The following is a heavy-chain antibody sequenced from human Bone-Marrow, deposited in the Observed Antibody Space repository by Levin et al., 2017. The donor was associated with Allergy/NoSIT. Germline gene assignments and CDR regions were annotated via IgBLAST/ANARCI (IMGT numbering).Heavy chain of an antibody. CDR2: INPKTGGT. CDR3: ARVDRHRAGPFDN. Sequence: GASVKVSCRPSGYSFTDSYLHWVRQAPGLGLEWLGWINPKTGGTNYAQKFQGRVTMTRDTSINTAYLDLTGLRSDDTAIYYCARVDRHRAGPFDNWGQGTLVTVSS. V-gene: IGHV1-2*02. D-gene: IGHD1-14*01. CDR1: GYSFTDSY. J-gene: IGHJ4*02.